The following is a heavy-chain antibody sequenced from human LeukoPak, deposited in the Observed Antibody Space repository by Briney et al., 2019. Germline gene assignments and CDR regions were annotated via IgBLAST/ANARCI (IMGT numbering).Heavy chain of an antibody. CDR2: FYPGDSDA. CDR1: GYSFTNFW. Sequence: GESLKISCKVSGYSFTNFWIGGVRQVPGKGLGWMGIFYPGDSDAKYSPSFQGPVTISADKSITTAYLQWSSLRASDTAMYFCARIPIYGDFFFAYWGQGTLVTVSS. J-gene: IGHJ4*02. CDR3: ARIPIYGDFFFAY. V-gene: IGHV5-51*01. D-gene: IGHD4-17*01.